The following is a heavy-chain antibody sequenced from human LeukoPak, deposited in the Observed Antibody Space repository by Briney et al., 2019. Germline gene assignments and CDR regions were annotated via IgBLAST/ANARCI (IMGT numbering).Heavy chain of an antibody. D-gene: IGHD3-10*01. J-gene: IGHJ6*02. CDR3: ARGRHYYGSGSYYNLWSYYYYGMDV. Sequence: AETLSLTCTVSGVSISSYYWSWLRQPPGKGLEWVGYIYYSGSNNYNPSLKSRVTISVDTSKNQFSLKLSSVTAADTAVYYCARGRHYYGSGSYYNLWSYYYYGMDVWGQGTTVTVSS. V-gene: IGHV4-59*12. CDR1: GVSISSYY. CDR2: IYYSGSN.